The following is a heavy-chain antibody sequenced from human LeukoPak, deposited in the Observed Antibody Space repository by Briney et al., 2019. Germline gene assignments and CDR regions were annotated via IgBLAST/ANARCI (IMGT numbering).Heavy chain of an antibody. CDR1: GFTFSSYA. CDR2: ISGSGGST. CDR3: AKDGIYIYYYDSSGPDDY. V-gene: IGHV3-23*01. J-gene: IGHJ4*02. D-gene: IGHD3-22*01. Sequence: GGSLRLSCAASGFTFSSYAMSWVRQAPGKGLEWVSAISGSGGSTYYADSVKGRFTISRDNSKNTLYLQMNSLRAEDTDVYYCAKDGIYIYYYDSSGPDDYWGQGTLVTVSS.